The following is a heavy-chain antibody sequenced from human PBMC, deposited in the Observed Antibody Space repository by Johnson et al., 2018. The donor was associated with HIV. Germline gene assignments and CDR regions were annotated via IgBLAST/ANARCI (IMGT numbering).Heavy chain of an antibody. CDR2: IYTADNR. CDR1: GFTLSDHY. Sequence: VQLVESGGGVVQPGGSLRLSCAASGFTLSDHYMNWVRQAPGKGLEWVSVIYTADNRNYADSVRGRFTISRDNSKNALFLQMNSLRAEDTSLYYCAKVRGWSDDTFDIWGQGTMVTVSS. V-gene: IGHV3-66*02. D-gene: IGHD5-12*01. CDR3: AKVRGWSDDTFDI. J-gene: IGHJ3*02.